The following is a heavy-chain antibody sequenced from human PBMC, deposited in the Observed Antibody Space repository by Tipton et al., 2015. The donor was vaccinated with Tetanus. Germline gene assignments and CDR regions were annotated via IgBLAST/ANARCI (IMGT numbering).Heavy chain of an antibody. J-gene: IGHJ4*02. CDR1: GGTFSGYY. D-gene: IGHD2-15*01. Sequence: LRLSCTIYGGTFSGYYCSWIRQPPGRGLEWIGETHPSGSTNYNPSLTSRVTLSQDTSKSQFSLKLSSVTAADTAVYYCSRGVDRTKADIDWGQGTLVTVSS. V-gene: IGHV4-34*01. CDR3: SRGVDRTKADID. CDR2: THPSGST.